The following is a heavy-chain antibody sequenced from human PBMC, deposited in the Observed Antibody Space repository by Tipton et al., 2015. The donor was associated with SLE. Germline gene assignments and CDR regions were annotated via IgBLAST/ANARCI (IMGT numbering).Heavy chain of an antibody. Sequence: TLSLTCAVSGGSMSSYYWSWIRQPPGKGLEWLGNIYYIGSTNCNPSLKSRINISVDTSKNQFSLMLSTVTAADTAVYYCARDLASNHPLYYYGMDVWGQGTTVTVSS. CDR1: GGSMSSYY. CDR2: IYYIGST. CDR3: ARDLASNHPLYYYGMDV. V-gene: IGHV4-59*01. D-gene: IGHD4-11*01. J-gene: IGHJ6*02.